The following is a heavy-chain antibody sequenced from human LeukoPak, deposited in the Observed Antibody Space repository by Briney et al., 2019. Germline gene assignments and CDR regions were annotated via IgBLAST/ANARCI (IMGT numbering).Heavy chain of an antibody. Sequence: SETLSLTCTVSGGSISSYYWSWIRQPPGKGLEWIGYIYYSGTTNYNPSLKSRVAISADTSKNQFSLKLRSVTAADTAVYYCVRDKGDVTRASSERFDYWGQGTLVTVSS. V-gene: IGHV4-59*01. J-gene: IGHJ4*02. CDR1: GGSISSYY. CDR3: VRDKGDVTRASSERFDY. CDR2: IYYSGTT. D-gene: IGHD4-17*01.